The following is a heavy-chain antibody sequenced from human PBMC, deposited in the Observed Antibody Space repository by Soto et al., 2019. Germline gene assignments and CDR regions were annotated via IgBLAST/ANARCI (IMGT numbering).Heavy chain of an antibody. CDR2: IYCSGST. CDR3: ARDGFDWNYARGSWFDP. CDR1: GGSISSYY. J-gene: IGHJ5*02. D-gene: IGHD1-7*01. V-gene: IGHV4-59*01. Sequence: SETLSLTCTVSGGSISSYYWSWIRQPPGKGLEWIGYIYCSGSTNYNPSLKSRVTISVDTSKNQFSLKLSSVTAADTAVYYCARDGFDWNYARGSWFDPWGQGTLVTVSS.